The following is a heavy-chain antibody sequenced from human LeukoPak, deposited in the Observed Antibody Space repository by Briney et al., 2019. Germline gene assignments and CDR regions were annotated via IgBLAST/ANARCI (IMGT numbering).Heavy chain of an antibody. Sequence: GGSLRLSCAASGFTFSSYSMNWVRQAPGKGLEWVSSISSSSSYIYYADSVKGRFTISRDNAKNSLYLQMSSLRAEDTAVYYCAKTAAVYSSSGRYFDYWGQGTLVTVSS. V-gene: IGHV3-21*04. J-gene: IGHJ4*02. CDR3: AKTAAVYSSSGRYFDY. D-gene: IGHD6-6*01. CDR1: GFTFSSYS. CDR2: ISSSSSYI.